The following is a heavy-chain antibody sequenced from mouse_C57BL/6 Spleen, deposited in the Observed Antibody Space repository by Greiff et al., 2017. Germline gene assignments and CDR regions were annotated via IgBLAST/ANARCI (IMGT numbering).Heavy chain of an antibody. J-gene: IGHJ2*01. D-gene: IGHD1-1*01. CDR3: ARINYYGSRGDY. CDR1: GYTFTSYW. V-gene: IGHV1-52*01. CDR2: IDPSDSET. Sequence: QVQLQQPGAELVRPGSSVKLSCKASGYTFTSYWMHWVKQRPIQGLEWIGNIDPSDSETHYNQKFKDKATLTVDKSSSTAYMQLSSLTSEDSAVXYCARINYYGSRGDYWGQGTTLTVSS.